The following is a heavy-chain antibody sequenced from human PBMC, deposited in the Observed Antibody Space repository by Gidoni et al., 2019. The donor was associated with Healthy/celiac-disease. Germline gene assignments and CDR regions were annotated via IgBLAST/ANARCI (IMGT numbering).Heavy chain of an antibody. Sequence: VQLVDTGGGLLQPGGSLRLSCAASGFTVSSHYMSWVRQAPGKGLEWVSVIDSGGSTYYADSGKGRFTISRDNSKNTLYLKMNSLRAEDTGVYYCARSLTMGDYDGDDAFDIWGQGTMVTVSS. D-gene: IGHD4-17*01. CDR1: GFTVSSHY. J-gene: IGHJ3*02. CDR2: IDSGGST. V-gene: IGHV3-53*02. CDR3: ARSLTMGDYDGDDAFDI.